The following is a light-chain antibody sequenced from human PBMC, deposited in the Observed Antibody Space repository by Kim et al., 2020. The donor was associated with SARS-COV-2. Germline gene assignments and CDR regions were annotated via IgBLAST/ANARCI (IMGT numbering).Light chain of an antibody. CDR3: AAWDDNLNGVG. CDR1: LSNVGINT. J-gene: IGLJ2*01. CDR2: GYN. V-gene: IGLV1-44*01. Sequence: GQRCTSSCSGSLSNVGINTVTWYQQLPGPAPNLLIFGYNQRPAGVPDRFSGAKSGTSASLAISGLQSEDEADYYCAAWDDNLNGVGFGGGTQLTVL.